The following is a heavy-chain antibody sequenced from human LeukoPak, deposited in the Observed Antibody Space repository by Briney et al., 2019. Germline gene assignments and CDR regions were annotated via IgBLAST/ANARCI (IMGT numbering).Heavy chain of an antibody. D-gene: IGHD3-3*01. CDR3: AREGVTIFGMVRTQTTKSPHRFDP. V-gene: IGHV4-39*07. CDR2: IFYSGST. CDR1: SGSISTSNYY. Sequence: SETLSLTCTVSSGSISTSNYYWGWVRQPPGKALEWIGNIFYSGSTYYSPSLKSRVTISLDTSRNQFSLKLNSVTAADTAVYYCAREGVTIFGMVRTQTTKSPHRFDPWGQGTLVTVSS. J-gene: IGHJ5*02.